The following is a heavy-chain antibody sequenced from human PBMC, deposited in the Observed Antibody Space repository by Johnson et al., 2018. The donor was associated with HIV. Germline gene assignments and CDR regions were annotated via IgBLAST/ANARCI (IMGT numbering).Heavy chain of an antibody. J-gene: IGHJ3*02. CDR3: ARDSTAGPDKGLDYVGAFDI. CDR1: GFTFSRYA. Sequence: VQLVESGGGLGQPGGSLRLSCAASGFTFSRYAMSWVRPVPGKGLEWVSAISGSGAITYYADSVKGRFTISRDNSKDTLYLQMNSLRAEDTAVYYCARDSTAGPDKGLDYVGAFDIWGQGTMVTVSS. CDR2: ISGSGAIT. D-gene: IGHD4-17*01. V-gene: IGHV3-23*04.